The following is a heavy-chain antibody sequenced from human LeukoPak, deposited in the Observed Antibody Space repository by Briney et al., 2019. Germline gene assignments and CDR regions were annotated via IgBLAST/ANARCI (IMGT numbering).Heavy chain of an antibody. CDR1: GYTFTSYD. CDR2: MNPNRGNT. D-gene: IGHD6-19*01. CDR3: ARGQSDSGWSYYFDG. Sequence: ASVKVSCKASGYTFTSYDINWVRPAPGQGLEWMGWMNPNRGNTGYAQKFQGRVTMTTNTSTSTAYMELSSPRSEDTAVYFCARGQSDSGWSYYFDGWGEGSLVTVYS. J-gene: IGHJ4*02. V-gene: IGHV1-8*01.